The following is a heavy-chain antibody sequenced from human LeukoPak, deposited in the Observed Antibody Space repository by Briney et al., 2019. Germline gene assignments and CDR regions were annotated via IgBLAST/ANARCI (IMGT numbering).Heavy chain of an antibody. CDR1: GYTFTSYA. Sequence: GASVKVSCKASGYTFTSYAVNWARQAPGQGLEWMGWINPNSGGTNYAQKFQGRVTMTRDTSTSTVYMELSSLRSEDTAVYYCARGPKAFDYWGQGTLVTVSS. CDR2: INPNSGGT. CDR3: ARGPKAFDY. J-gene: IGHJ4*02. V-gene: IGHV1-2*02.